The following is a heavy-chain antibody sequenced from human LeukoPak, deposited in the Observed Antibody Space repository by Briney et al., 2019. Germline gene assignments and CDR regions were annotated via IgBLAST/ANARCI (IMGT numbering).Heavy chain of an antibody. CDR2: INPNSGGT. CDR1: GYTFTGYY. J-gene: IGHJ4*02. D-gene: IGHD6-13*01. CDR3: ARSYSSSSNFDY. V-gene: IGHV1-2*02. Sequence: ALVKVSCKASGYTFTGYYMHWVRQAPGQGLEWMGWINPNSGGTNYAQKFQGRVTMTRDTSISTAYMELSRLRSDDTAVYYCARSYSSSSNFDYWGQGTLVTVSS.